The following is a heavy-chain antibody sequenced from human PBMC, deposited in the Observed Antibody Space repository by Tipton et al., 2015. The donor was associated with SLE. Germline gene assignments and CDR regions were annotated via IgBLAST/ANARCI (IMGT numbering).Heavy chain of an antibody. CDR2: IYYTGTT. CDR1: GGSTSNRNYY. J-gene: IGHJ4*02. Sequence: TLSLTCSVSGGSTSNRNYYWGWIRQPPGKGLEWIGSIYYTGTTYYTPSLKSRVTISVDTSKNQFALRLRSVTAADTAVYYCARPDYCAGGTCYLDWGQGILVTVSS. D-gene: IGHD2-8*02. V-gene: IGHV4-39*06. CDR3: ARPDYCAGGTCYLD.